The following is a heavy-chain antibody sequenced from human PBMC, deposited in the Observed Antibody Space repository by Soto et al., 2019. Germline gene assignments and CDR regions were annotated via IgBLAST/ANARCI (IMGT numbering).Heavy chain of an antibody. J-gene: IGHJ5*01. Sequence: GSLRLSCAASGFTFSDYYMSWIRQPPGKGLEWMGDIHYSGSTNYNPSLKSRVTISVDTSNNQFSLKLSSVSVADTAVYYCARFDGGAAAGTFDSWGQGTLVTVSS. CDR3: ARFDGGAAAGTFDS. CDR2: IHYSGST. V-gene: IGHV4-59*08. D-gene: IGHD6-13*01. CDR1: GFTFSDYY.